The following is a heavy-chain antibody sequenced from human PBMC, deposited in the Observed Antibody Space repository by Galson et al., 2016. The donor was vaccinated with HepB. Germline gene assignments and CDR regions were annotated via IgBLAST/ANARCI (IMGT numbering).Heavy chain of an antibody. CDR2: IYYRGST. D-gene: IGHD5-18*01. J-gene: IGHJ4*02. Sequence: APLFPTCTVSCSSISSYYWSLLRQPPGKGLEWIAYIYYRGSTNYNPTLKSRVTISVDTSKNQFSLKLSSVTAADTAVYNCARDGYSYGEFDYWGQGTLVTVSS. CDR1: CSSISSYY. V-gene: IGHV4-59*01. CDR3: ARDGYSYGEFDY.